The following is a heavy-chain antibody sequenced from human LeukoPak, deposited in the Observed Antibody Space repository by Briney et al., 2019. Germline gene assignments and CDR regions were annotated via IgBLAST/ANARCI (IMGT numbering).Heavy chain of an antibody. V-gene: IGHV1-18*01. CDR1: GYTFTNYA. Sequence: ASVKVSCKASGYTFTNYAISWVRQAPGQGLEWMGWISAYNGNRNYPHKLRGRVTMTTDTSTSTAYMELRSLRSDDTAVYYCARDWGQPGITGIMDVWGKGTMVTVSS. CDR2: ISAYNGNR. J-gene: IGHJ6*03. D-gene: IGHD7-27*01. CDR3: ARDWGQPGITGIMDV.